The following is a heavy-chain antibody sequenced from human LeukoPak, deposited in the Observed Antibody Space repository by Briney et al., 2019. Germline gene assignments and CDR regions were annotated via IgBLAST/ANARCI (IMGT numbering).Heavy chain of an antibody. D-gene: IGHD4-23*01. J-gene: IGHJ4*02. CDR1: GFTFSTHN. CDR3: ARDSTPCPYGGDSALDY. V-gene: IGHV3-21*01. Sequence: GGSLRLSCAASGFTFSTHNMTWVRQPPGKALEWVSTISSSSTYIYYADSVNGRFTISRDNAQNSLYLQLNSLRADDTAVYYCARDSTPCPYGGDSALDYWGQGTLVTVSS. CDR2: ISSSSTYI.